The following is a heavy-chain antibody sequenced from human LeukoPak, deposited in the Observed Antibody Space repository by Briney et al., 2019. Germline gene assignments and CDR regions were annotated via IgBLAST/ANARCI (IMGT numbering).Heavy chain of an antibody. D-gene: IGHD3-22*01. CDR3: AREYYYDSSGYYGGAFDI. V-gene: IGHV3-7*01. Sequence: GGSLRLSCAASGFTFSSYWMSWVRQAPGKGLEWAANIKQGGSEKYYVDSVKGRFTISRDNAKNSLYLQMNSLRAEDTAVYYCAREYYYDSSGYYGGAFDIWGQGTMVTVSS. J-gene: IGHJ3*02. CDR2: IKQGGSEK. CDR1: GFTFSSYW.